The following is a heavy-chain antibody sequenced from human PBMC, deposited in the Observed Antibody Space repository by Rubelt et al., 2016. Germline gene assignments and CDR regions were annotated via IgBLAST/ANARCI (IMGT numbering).Heavy chain of an antibody. D-gene: IGHD3-3*01. CDR2: IKEDGSEK. CDR3: VRDSPSYDFWSGYSRNAFDI. Sequence: QLVESGGGLVQPGGSLRLSCAASGFTFNDYWMTWVRQAPEKGLEWVANIKEDGSEKYYVDSVKGRFTISRDNAKNSLYLQMNSLRVDDTAVYYCVRDSPSYDFWSGYSRNAFDIWGQGTMVTVSS. CDR1: GFTFNDYW. V-gene: IGHV3-7*01. J-gene: IGHJ3*02.